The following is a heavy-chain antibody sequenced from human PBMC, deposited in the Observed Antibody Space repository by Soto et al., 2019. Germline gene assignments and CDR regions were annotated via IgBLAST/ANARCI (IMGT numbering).Heavy chain of an antibody. J-gene: IGHJ4*02. CDR2: IKQDGSEK. CDR3: ARAPYNNRYCSGGSCYPFDY. V-gene: IGHV3-7*03. D-gene: IGHD2-15*01. Sequence: PGGSLRLSCAASGFTFSSYWMSWVRQAPGKGLEWVANIKQDGSEKYYVDSVKGRFTISRDNAKNSLYLQMNSLRAEDTAVYYCARAPYNNRYCSGGSCYPFDYWGQGTLVTVSS. CDR1: GFTFSSYW.